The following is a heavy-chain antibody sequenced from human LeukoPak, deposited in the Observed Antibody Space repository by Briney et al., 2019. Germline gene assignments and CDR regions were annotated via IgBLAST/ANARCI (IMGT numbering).Heavy chain of an antibody. Sequence: SETLSLTCTVSGYSISSGYYWGWIRQPPGKGLEWIGSIYHSGSTYYNPSLKSRVTISVDTSKNQFSLKLSSVTAADTAVYYCARADLVGARFDYWGQGTLVTVSS. D-gene: IGHD1-26*01. J-gene: IGHJ4*02. CDR2: IYHSGST. CDR1: GYSISSGYY. V-gene: IGHV4-38-2*02. CDR3: ARADLVGARFDY.